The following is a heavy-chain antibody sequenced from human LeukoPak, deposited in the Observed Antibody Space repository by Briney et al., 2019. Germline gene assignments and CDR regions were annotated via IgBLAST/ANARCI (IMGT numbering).Heavy chain of an antibody. CDR2: IYYSGST. D-gene: IGHD2-2*01. J-gene: IGHJ6*04. CDR1: GGSISSSSYY. V-gene: IGHV4-39*07. CDR3: ARAQYCSSTSCYEWLRQYYYYYGMDV. Sequence: PSETLSLTCTVSGGSISSSSYYWGWLRQPPGKGLEWIGSIYYSGSTYYNPSLKSRFTISVDTSKNQLSLKLSSVTAADTAVYYCARAQYCSSTSCYEWLRQYYYYYGMDVWGKGTTVNVSS.